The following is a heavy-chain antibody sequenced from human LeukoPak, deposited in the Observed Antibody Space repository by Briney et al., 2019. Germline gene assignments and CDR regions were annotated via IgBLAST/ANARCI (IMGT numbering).Heavy chain of an antibody. CDR3: ARLLGATTSSLDY. CDR1: GYSLTSYC. J-gene: IGHJ4*02. D-gene: IGHD1-26*01. Sequence: GESLKISRKGSGYSLTSYCIGWVRQIPGKGLEWIGIIYPGDSDTIYSPSFEGQVTISADKSISTAYPQWSSLRASDTAMYYCARLLGATTSSLDYWSQGTLVTVSS. CDR2: IYPGDSDT. V-gene: IGHV5-51*01.